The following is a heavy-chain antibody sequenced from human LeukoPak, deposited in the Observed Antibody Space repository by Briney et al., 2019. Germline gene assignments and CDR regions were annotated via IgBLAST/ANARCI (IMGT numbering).Heavy chain of an antibody. V-gene: IGHV3-30*03. Sequence: GGSLRLSCAASGFTFSSYGMHWVRQAPGKGLEWVAVISYDGSNKYYADSVKGRFTISRDNSKNTLYLQMNSLRAEDTAVYYCARDRRYSSSSPGWFDPWGQGTLVTVSS. CDR1: GFTFSSYG. J-gene: IGHJ5*02. CDR2: ISYDGSNK. D-gene: IGHD6-6*01. CDR3: ARDRRYSSSSPGWFDP.